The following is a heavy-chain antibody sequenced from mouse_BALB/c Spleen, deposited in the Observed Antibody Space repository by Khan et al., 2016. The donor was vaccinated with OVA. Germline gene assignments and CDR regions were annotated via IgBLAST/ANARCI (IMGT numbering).Heavy chain of an antibody. V-gene: IGHV1-76*01. J-gene: IGHJ2*01. CDR1: GYIFTSYW. CDR2: IYPGTDNA. Sequence: QIQLVQSGAELVRPGASVKLSCKTSGYIFTSYWIHWVKQRSGQGLEWIARIYPGTDNAYYNEKLKDKATLTADKSSSTAYIQLSSLKSEDSAVYFCAREEALYYFDYWGQGTTLTVSS. D-gene: IGHD3-2*02. CDR3: AREEALYYFDY.